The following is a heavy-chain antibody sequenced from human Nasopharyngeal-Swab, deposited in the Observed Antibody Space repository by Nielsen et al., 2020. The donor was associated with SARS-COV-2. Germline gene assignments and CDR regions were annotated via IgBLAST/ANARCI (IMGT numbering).Heavy chain of an antibody. CDR2: IYYSGST. V-gene: IGHV4-39*07. CDR3: ARERGRGGIWNYYYYYMDV. J-gene: IGHJ6*03. D-gene: IGHD3-10*01. Sequence: WIRQHPGKGLEWIGSIYYSGSTYYNPSLKSRVTISVDTSKNQFSLKLSSVTAADTAVYYCARERGRGGIWNYYYYYMDVWGKGTTVTVS.